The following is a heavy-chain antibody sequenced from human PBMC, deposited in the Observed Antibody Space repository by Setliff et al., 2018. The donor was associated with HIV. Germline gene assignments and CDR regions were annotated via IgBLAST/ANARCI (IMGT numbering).Heavy chain of an antibody. CDR2: ISGSGGIT. V-gene: IGHV3-23*01. CDR1: GFTFSTYG. J-gene: IGHJ4*02. D-gene: IGHD6-13*01. Sequence: GGSLRLSCAASGFTFSTYGMSWVRQAPGKGLEWVSVISGSGGITYYADSVKGRFTISRDNAKNSLYLQMNSLRVEDTALYYCAKAPLTIVATGGEDCWGQGTLVTVSS. CDR3: AKAPLTIVATGGEDC.